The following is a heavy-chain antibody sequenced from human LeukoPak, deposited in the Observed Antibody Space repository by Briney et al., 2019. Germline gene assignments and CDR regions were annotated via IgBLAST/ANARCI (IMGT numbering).Heavy chain of an antibody. J-gene: IGHJ4*02. D-gene: IGHD2-15*01. Sequence: GGSLRLSCAASGFTFSSYSMNWVRQAPGKGLEWVSSISSSSSYIYYADSVKGRFTISRDNAKNSLYLQMNSLRAEDTAVYYCARESPSYCSGGSCYSYYFDYWGQGTLVTVSS. CDR2: ISSSSSYI. CDR1: GFTFSSYS. V-gene: IGHV3-21*01. CDR3: ARESPSYCSGGSCYSYYFDY.